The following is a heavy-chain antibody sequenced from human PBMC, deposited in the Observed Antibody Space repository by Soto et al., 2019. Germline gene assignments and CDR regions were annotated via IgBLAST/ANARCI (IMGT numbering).Heavy chain of an antibody. CDR1: GFTFSGFS. V-gene: IGHV3-21*01. CDR3: AREADFASSGHVLDY. J-gene: IGHJ4*02. Sequence: KPGGSLRLSCAASGFTFSGFSMNWVRQAPGKGLEWVSSVTSSPSSMFYADSVKGRFTISRDDAKDSLFLQMNSLRADDTAVYYCAREADFASSGHVLDYWGLGTLVTVSS. CDR2: VTSSPSSM. D-gene: IGHD3-22*01.